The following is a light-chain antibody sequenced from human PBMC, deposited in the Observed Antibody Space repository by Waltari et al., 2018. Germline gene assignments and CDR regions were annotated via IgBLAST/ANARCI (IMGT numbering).Light chain of an antibody. Sequence: EIVLTQSPATLSLSPGERATLSCGASQSVSSSYLAWYHQKPGLAPRLLIYDASSRATGIPDRFSGSGSGTDFTLTISRLEPEDFAIYYCQQSYSTPRTFGQGTKVEIK. CDR2: DAS. V-gene: IGKV3D-20*01. CDR3: QQSYSTPRT. CDR1: QSVSSSY. J-gene: IGKJ1*01.